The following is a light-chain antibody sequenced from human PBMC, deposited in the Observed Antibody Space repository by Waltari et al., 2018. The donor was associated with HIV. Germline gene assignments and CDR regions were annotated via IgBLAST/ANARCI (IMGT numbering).Light chain of an antibody. V-gene: IGLV1-44*01. CDR2: NNN. J-gene: IGLJ2*01. CDR3: VAWDDSLNGPV. CDR1: SFNVGSNT. Sequence: QSVLTQPPSASGTPGPRVTMSCSGGSFNVGSNTVNWYQQLPGTAPKLLIYNNNQRPSGVPDRFSGSKSGTSASLAISGLQSEDEADYYCVAWDDSLNGPVFGGGTKLTVL.